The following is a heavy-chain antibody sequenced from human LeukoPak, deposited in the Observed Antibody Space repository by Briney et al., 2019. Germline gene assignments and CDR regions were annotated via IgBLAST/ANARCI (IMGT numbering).Heavy chain of an antibody. Sequence: TGGSLRLSCAASRFTFSNYGMHWVRQAPGKGLEWVAFIQYDGSNKYYTDSVKGRFTISRDNSQNTPYLQMNSLRAEDTAVYYCAKGGFVSIPYDAFDIWGQGTMVTVSS. J-gene: IGHJ3*02. CDR2: IQYDGSNK. V-gene: IGHV3-30*02. CDR3: AKGGFVSIPYDAFDI. D-gene: IGHD2-21*01. CDR1: RFTFSNYG.